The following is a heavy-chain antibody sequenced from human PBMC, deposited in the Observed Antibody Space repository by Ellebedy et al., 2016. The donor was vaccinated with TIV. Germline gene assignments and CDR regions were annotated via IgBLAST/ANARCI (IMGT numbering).Heavy chain of an antibody. CDR1: GFSISYSW. Sequence: PGGSLRLSCRASGFSISYSWMNWVRQAPGKGLEWVARIKIRSHGGTAHYAAPVTGRFTISRDDLQNMVFLEMNSLRTEDTAVYYCAGNEPHDCWGQGTLVTVSS. J-gene: IGHJ4*02. V-gene: IGHV3-15*01. CDR2: IKIRSHGGTA. CDR3: AGNEPHDC. D-gene: IGHD1-1*01.